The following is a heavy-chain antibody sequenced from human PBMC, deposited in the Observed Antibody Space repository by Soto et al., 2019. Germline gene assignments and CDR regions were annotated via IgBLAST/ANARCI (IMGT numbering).Heavy chain of an antibody. CDR3: AALVAATVYYSYGMDF. Sequence: SVKVSCKASGFTFTSSAVQWVRQARGQRLEWIGWIVVGSGNTNYAQKFQERVTITRDMSTSTAYMELSSLRSEDTAVYYCAALVAATVYYSYGMDFWGQGTTVTVSS. CDR1: GFTFTSSA. V-gene: IGHV1-58*01. J-gene: IGHJ6*02. CDR2: IVVGSGNT. D-gene: IGHD2-15*01.